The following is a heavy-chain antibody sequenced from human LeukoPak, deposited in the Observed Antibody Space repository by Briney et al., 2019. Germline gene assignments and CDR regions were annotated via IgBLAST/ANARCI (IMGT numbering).Heavy chain of an antibody. J-gene: IGHJ4*02. Sequence: ASVKVSCKASGYTFTSYYMHWVRQAPGQGLEWMGIINPSGGSTSYAQKFQGRVTMTRDTSTSTVHMELSSLRAEDTAVYYCAKDREYSGWGGEPGFYFDYWGQGTLVTVSS. CDR2: INPSGGST. V-gene: IGHV1-46*01. CDR1: GYTFTSYY. CDR3: AKDREYSGWGGEPGFYFDY. D-gene: IGHD6-19*01.